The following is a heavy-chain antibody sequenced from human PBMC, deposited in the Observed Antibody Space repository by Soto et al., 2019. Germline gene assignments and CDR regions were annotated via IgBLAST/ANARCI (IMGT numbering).Heavy chain of an antibody. V-gene: IGHV1-2*04. D-gene: IGHD3-10*01. CDR2: INPNSGGT. CDR3: ARHLYSYLYGSGSYIAYYFYGKDD. Sequence: GASVKVSCKASGYTFTGYYMHWVRQAPGQGLEWMGWINPNSGGTNYAQKFQGWVTMTRDTSISTAYMELSRLRSDDTAVYYCARHLYSYLYGSGSYIAYYFYGKDDWGNGPTVAVSS. CDR1: GYTFTGYY. J-gene: IGHJ6*04.